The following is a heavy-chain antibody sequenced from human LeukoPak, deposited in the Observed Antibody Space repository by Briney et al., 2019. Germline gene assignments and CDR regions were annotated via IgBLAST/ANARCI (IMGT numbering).Heavy chain of an antibody. CDR2: VGSGGTR. CDR1: GFNFNIYT. D-gene: IGHD1-26*01. V-gene: IGHV3-23*01. J-gene: IGHJ4*02. Sequence: GGSLRLSCAASGFNFNIYTMSWVGQAQGKGLEWLSAVGSGGTRYYADSVKGRFTISRDNSANTVSLLMDSLRADDTAMYYCAEMRGMPREAYHFDRWGQGTLVAVSS. CDR3: AEMRGMPREAYHFDR.